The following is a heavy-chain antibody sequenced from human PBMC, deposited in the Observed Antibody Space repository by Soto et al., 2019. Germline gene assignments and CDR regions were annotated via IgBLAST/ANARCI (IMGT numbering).Heavy chain of an antibody. J-gene: IGHJ4*02. Sequence: QVQLVESGGGVVQPGRSLRLSCVASGFSFSSYGMHWVRQAPGKGLEWVAIISYDRSNTYYADSVKGRFTISSDNSKNTLYLQMNSLRAEDTSVYYCAKEGGLSGSYYISSSYYFDYWGQGTLVTVSS. D-gene: IGHD1-26*01. CDR1: GFSFSSYG. CDR2: ISYDRSNT. CDR3: AKEGGLSGSYYISSSYYFDY. V-gene: IGHV3-30*18.